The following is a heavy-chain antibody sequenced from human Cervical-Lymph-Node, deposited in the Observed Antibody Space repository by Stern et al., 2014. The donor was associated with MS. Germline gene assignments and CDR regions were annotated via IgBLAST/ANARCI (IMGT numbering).Heavy chain of an antibody. CDR1: GGSISSYY. V-gene: IGHV4-59*01. CDR3: ARGRGASQYYYYGMDV. D-gene: IGHD3-16*01. Sequence: VQLLQSGPGLVKPSETLSLTCTVSGGSISSYYWSWIRQPPGKGLEGIGYIYYSGSTNYNPSLKSRVTISVDTSKNQFSLKLSSVTAADTAVYYCARGRGASQYYYYGMDVWGQGTTVTVSS. CDR2: IYYSGST. J-gene: IGHJ6*02.